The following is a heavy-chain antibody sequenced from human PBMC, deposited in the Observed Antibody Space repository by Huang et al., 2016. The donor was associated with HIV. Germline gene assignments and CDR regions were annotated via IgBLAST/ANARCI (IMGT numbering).Heavy chain of an antibody. D-gene: IGHD3-10*01. J-gene: IGHJ6*03. V-gene: IGHV4-39*01. Sequence: QLLLQESGPGLVKPSEALALTCAVSGGSIRSSDYHWGWIRQPPGKGLEWIGSIYYKGSTHYSPSLKSRVTIAVDTSKNLFFLNLTSMTAADTAGYYCARHREGPVAYYSGWGSHLNYMDVWGRGRTVVVSS. CDR3: ARHREGPVAYYSGWGSHLNYMDV. CDR2: IYYKGST. CDR1: GGSIRSSDYH.